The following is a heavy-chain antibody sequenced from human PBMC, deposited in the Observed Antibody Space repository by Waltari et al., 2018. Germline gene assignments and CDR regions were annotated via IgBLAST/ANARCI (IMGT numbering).Heavy chain of an antibody. Sequence: EVQLVESGGGLVQPGGSLRLSCAASGFTFSSYAMSWVRQAPGKGLEWVSAISGSGGSTYYADSVKGRFTISRDNSKNTLYLQMNSLRAEDTAVDYCAKEESISMIVVVITTDAFDIWGQGTMVTVSS. CDR3: AKEESISMIVVVITTDAFDI. V-gene: IGHV3-23*04. J-gene: IGHJ3*02. D-gene: IGHD3-22*01. CDR1: GFTFSSYA. CDR2: ISGSGGST.